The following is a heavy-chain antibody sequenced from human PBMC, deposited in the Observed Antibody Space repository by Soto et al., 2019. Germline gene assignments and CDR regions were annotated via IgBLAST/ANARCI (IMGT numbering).Heavy chain of an antibody. CDR2: ISYDGSNK. J-gene: IGHJ4*02. CDR1: GFTFSSYA. CDR3: ARDPKTYYYDSSGYQ. V-gene: IGHV3-30-3*01. D-gene: IGHD3-22*01. Sequence: QVQLVESGGGVVQPGRSLRLSCAASGFTFSSYAMHWVRQAPGKGLEWVAVISYDGSNKYYADSVKGRFTISRDNSKSTLYLQMNSLRAEDTAVYYCARDPKTYYYDSSGYQWGQGTLVTVSS.